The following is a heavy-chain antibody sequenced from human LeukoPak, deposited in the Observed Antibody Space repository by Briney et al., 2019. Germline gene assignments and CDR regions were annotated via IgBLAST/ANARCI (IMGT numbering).Heavy chain of an antibody. J-gene: IGHJ2*01. V-gene: IGHV4-59*12. CDR2: IYYSGST. CDR3: ARDRITMVRGVTYYWYFDL. CDR1: GGSISSYY. Sequence: SGTLSLTCTVSGGSISSYYWSWIRQPPGKGLEWIGYIYYSGSTYYNPSLKSRVTISVDTSKNQFSLKLSSVTAADTAVYYCARDRITMVRGVTYYWYFDLWGRGTLVTVSS. D-gene: IGHD3-10*01.